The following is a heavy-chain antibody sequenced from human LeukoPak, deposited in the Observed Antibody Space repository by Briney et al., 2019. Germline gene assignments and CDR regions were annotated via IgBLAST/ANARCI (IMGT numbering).Heavy chain of an antibody. J-gene: IGHJ6*02. Sequence: PSETLSLTCTVSGGSISSSSYYWGWIRQPPGKGLEWIGSIYYSGSTYYNPSLKSRVTISVDTSKNQFPLKLSSVTAADTAVYYCASLDCSGGSCYPYYYGMDVWGQGTTVTVSS. D-gene: IGHD2-15*01. CDR1: GGSISSSSYY. CDR2: IYYSGST. CDR3: ASLDCSGGSCYPYYYGMDV. V-gene: IGHV4-39*06.